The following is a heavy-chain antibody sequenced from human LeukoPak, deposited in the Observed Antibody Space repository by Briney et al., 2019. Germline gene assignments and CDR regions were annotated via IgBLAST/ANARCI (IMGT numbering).Heavy chain of an antibody. J-gene: IGHJ4*02. CDR2: TYYRSKWYK. CDR3: ARGGNAARDY. Sequence: SQTLSLTCAISGDSVSSNGATWNWIRQSPSRGLEWLGRTYYRSKWYKYYAVSVKSRITINPDTSKNQFSLQLNSVTAADTAVYYCARGGNAARDYWGQGTLVTVSS. V-gene: IGHV6-1*01. CDR1: GDSVSSNGAT. D-gene: IGHD6-6*01.